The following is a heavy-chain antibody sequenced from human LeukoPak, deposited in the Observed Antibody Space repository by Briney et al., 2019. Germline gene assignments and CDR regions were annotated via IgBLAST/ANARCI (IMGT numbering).Heavy chain of an antibody. V-gene: IGHV4-38-2*01. J-gene: IGHJ4*02. CDR2: IYHSGST. CDR1: GYSISSGYY. D-gene: IGHD4-23*01. Sequence: SETLSLTCAVSGYSISSGYYWGWIRQPPGKGLEWIGSIYHSGSTYYNPSLKSRVTISVDTSKNQFSLKLSSVTAADTAVYYCARHPTKYGGNDYWGQGTLVTVSS. CDR3: ARHPTKYGGNDY.